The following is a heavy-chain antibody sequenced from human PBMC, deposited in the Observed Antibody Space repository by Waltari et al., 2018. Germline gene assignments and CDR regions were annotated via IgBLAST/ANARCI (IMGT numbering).Heavy chain of an antibody. Sequence: QVQLQESGPGLVKPSETLSLTCTVSGGSISSHYWSWIRQPPGKGLEWIGYIYYSGSTNYNPSLKSRVTISVDTSKNQFSLKLSSVTAADTAVYYCARGLGHCSGGSCYSNWFDPWGQGTLVTVSS. CDR1: GGSISSHY. CDR2: IYYSGST. D-gene: IGHD2-15*01. J-gene: IGHJ5*02. CDR3: ARGLGHCSGGSCYSNWFDP. V-gene: IGHV4-59*11.